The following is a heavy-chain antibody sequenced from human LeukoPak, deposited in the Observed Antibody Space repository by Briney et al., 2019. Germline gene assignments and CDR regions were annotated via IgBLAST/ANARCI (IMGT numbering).Heavy chain of an antibody. CDR3: AKKTPGTYPLDY. Sequence: GGTLRLSCAAYGLSFSSNAMNWVRQAPGKGLEWVWASGTDGGTNYADSVQGRFTISGDNSRNKLYLQMTCLRADDTAVYYCAKKTPGTYPLDYWGQGTLVTVS. CDR1: GLSFSSNA. V-gene: IGHV3-23*01. D-gene: IGHD6-13*01. J-gene: IGHJ4*02. CDR2: SGTDGGT.